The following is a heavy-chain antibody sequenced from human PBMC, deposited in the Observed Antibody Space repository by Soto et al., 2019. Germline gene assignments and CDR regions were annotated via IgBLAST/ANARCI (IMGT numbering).Heavy chain of an antibody. CDR1: GQSFSGHS. V-gene: IGHV4-34*01. CDR3: ARGSGIVALPGELEDVKYDY. CDR2: INESGST. D-gene: IGHD1-1*01. Sequence: QVQLQQWGAGLVKPSETLSLSCAVYGQSFSGHSWAWIRQPPGKGLEWIGEINESGSTYYNPSLKSRVTISTDTSKNQFSLKLRSVSAADTDAYFCARGSGIVALPGELEDVKYDYWGQGTLVNVSS. J-gene: IGHJ4*02.